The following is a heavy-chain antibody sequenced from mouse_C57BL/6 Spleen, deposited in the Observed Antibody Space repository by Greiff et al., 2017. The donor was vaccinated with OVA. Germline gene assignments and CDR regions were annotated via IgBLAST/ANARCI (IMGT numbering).Heavy chain of an antibody. J-gene: IGHJ4*01. V-gene: IGHV1-72*01. Sequence: QVQLQQPGAELVKPGASVKLSCKASGYTFTSYWMHWVKQRPGRGLEWIGRIAPNSGGTKYNEKFKSKATLTVDKPSSTAYMQLSSLTSEDSAVYYCARSDDYDGDYYAMDYWGQGTSVTVSS. CDR2: IAPNSGGT. CDR3: ARSDDYDGDYYAMDY. CDR1: GYTFTSYW. D-gene: IGHD2-4*01.